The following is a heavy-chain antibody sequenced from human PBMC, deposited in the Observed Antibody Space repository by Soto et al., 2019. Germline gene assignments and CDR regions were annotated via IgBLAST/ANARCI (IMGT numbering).Heavy chain of an antibody. V-gene: IGHV4-30-4*01. Sequence: PSETLSLTCTVSGGSISSGDYYWSWIRQPPGKGLEWIGYIYYSGSTYYNPSLKSRVTISVDTSKNQFSLKLSSVTAADTAVYYCAREVYYYDSSGYYPTQIDYWGKGTLVTVS. J-gene: IGHJ4*02. CDR1: GGSISSGDYY. CDR3: AREVYYYDSSGYYPTQIDY. D-gene: IGHD3-22*01. CDR2: IYYSGST.